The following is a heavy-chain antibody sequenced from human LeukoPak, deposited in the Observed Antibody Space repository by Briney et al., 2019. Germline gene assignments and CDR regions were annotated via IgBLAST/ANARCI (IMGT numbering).Heavy chain of an antibody. Sequence: SETLSLTCAVYGGSFSAYYWGWIRQPPGKGLEWTGEINHSGSTNYNPSLKSRVTISVDTSKNQFSLNLSSVTAADTALYYCARGPSLTYDILTGYYYFDYWGQGTLVTVSS. CDR1: GGSFSAYY. J-gene: IGHJ4*02. V-gene: IGHV4-34*01. CDR3: ARGPSLTYDILTGYYYFDY. D-gene: IGHD3-9*01. CDR2: INHSGST.